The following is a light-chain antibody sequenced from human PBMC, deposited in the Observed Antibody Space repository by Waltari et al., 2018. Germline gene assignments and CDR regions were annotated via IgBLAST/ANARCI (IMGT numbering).Light chain of an antibody. V-gene: IGKV3-11*01. J-gene: IGKJ5*01. CDR2: DAS. Sequence: EIVLTQSPATLSLSPGERATLSCRASQSVSTYLAWYQQKPGQAPRLLLSDASKRATGIPARFSGSGSGTDFTLTISSLEPEDFAVYYCQQRSNWPITFGQGTRLEIK. CDR3: QQRSNWPIT. CDR1: QSVSTY.